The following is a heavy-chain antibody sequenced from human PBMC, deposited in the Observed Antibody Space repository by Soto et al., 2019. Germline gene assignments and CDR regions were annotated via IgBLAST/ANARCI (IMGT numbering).Heavy chain of an antibody. CDR1: GYTFTSYA. V-gene: IGHV1-3*01. D-gene: IGHD1-7*01. CDR3: ARDVRYSWNSWGFDP. CDR2: INAGNGNT. J-gene: IGHJ5*02. Sequence: ASVKVSCKASGYTFTSYAMHWVRQAPGQRLEWMGWINAGNGNTKYSQKFQGRVTITRDTSASTAYMELSSLRSEDTAVYYCARDVRYSWNSWGFDPWGQGTLVTVS.